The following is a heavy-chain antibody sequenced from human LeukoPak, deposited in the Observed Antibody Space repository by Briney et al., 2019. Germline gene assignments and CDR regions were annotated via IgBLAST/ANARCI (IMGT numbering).Heavy chain of an antibody. CDR3: AREKKGYSSNYYYYYMGV. CDR1: GGSISSGSYY. J-gene: IGHJ6*03. Sequence: SETLSLTCTVSGGSISSGSYYWSWIRQPAGKGLEWIGRIYTSGSTNYNPSLKSRVTISVDTSKNQFSLKLSSVTAADTAVYYCAREKKGYSSNYYYYYMGVWGKGTTVTISS. D-gene: IGHD6-13*01. V-gene: IGHV4-61*02. CDR2: IYTSGST.